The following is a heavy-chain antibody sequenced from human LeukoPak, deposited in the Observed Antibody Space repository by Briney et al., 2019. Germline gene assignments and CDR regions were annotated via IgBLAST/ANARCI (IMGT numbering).Heavy chain of an antibody. V-gene: IGHV4-39*01. CDR2: IYYSGST. D-gene: IGHD4-17*01. J-gene: IGHJ4*02. CDR3: TSVTTNSNFDY. CDR1: GGSISSRSYF. Sequence: SETLCLTCTVSGGSISSRSYFWGWIRQPQGQGLEWIGSIYYSGSTYYNPSLKSRVTISVDTSKNQFSLKLSSVTAADTAVYYCTSVTTNSNFDYWGQGTLVTVSS.